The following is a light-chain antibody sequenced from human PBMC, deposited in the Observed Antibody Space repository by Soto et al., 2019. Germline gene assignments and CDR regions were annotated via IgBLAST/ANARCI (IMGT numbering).Light chain of an antibody. CDR3: QNYSSAPLP. Sequence: DIQMTQSPSSLSASVGDRVTITCRASQAISNSLAWYQQKPGKVPKVLIYATSILQSGVPARFSGSGSGTDFALTISSLQPEDVATYYCQNYSSAPLPFGGGTKVEI. CDR2: ATS. J-gene: IGKJ4*01. CDR1: QAISNS. V-gene: IGKV1-27*01.